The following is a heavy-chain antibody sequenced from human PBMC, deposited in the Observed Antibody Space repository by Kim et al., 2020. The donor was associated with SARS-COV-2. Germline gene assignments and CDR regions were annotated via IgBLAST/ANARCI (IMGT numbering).Heavy chain of an antibody. CDR3: AKDLTRWCFDL. V-gene: IGHV3-23*01. Sequence: TYYADSVKGRLTISRDNSKNTLHLQMNNLRAEDTAVYYCAKDLTRWCFDLWGRGTVVTVSS. J-gene: IGHJ2*01. CDR2: T.